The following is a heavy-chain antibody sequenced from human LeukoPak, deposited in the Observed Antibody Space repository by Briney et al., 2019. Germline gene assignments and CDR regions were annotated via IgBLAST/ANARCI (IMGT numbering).Heavy chain of an antibody. J-gene: IGHJ5*02. CDR1: GGSISGYY. CDR2: IYYSGST. V-gene: IGHV4-39*01. D-gene: IGHD3-9*01. Sequence: SETLSLTCTVSGGSISGYYWGWIRQPPGKGLEWIGSIYYSGSTYYNPSLKSRVTISVDTSKNQFSLKLSSVTAADTAVYYCARHYNDILTYYNWFDPWGQGTLVTVSS. CDR3: ARHYNDILTYYNWFDP.